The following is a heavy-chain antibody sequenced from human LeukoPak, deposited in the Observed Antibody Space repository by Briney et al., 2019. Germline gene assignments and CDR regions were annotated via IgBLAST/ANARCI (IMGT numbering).Heavy chain of an antibody. CDR2: ISSSSSTI. D-gene: IGHD4-17*01. V-gene: IGHV3-48*04. CDR3: ARDPTTVTTRPIDY. CDR1: GFTFNSYS. J-gene: IGHJ4*02. Sequence: GGSLRLSCAASGFTFNSYSMNWVRQAPGKGLEWVSYISSSSSTIYYADSVKGRFTISRDNAKNSLYLQMNSLRAEDTAVYYCARDPTTVTTRPIDYWGQGTLVTVSS.